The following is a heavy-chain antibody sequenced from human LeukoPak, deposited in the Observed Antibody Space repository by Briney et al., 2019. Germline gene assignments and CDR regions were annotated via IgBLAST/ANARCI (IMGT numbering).Heavy chain of an antibody. J-gene: IGHJ6*02. V-gene: IGHV3-21*01. CDR2: ITGSSTYI. Sequence: GGSLRLSCAASGFTFNFYTINWVRQAPGKGLECVSSITGSSTYIYYADSVKGRFTISRDNAKNSVSLQMNSLTVEDTAVYYCARDPAGMTVSGVAEYNYGMDVWGQGTTVTVSS. CDR3: ARDPAGMTVSGVAEYNYGMDV. CDR1: GFTFNFYT. D-gene: IGHD3-3*01.